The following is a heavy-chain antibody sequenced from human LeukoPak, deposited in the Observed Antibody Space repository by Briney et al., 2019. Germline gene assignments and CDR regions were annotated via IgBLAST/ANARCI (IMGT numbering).Heavy chain of an antibody. CDR2: INPNSGGT. J-gene: IGHJ4*02. Sequence: GASVKVSCKASGYTFTGYYIHWVRQAPGQGLEWMGWINPNSGGTYYAQKSQGRVTMTGDTSISTAYMELSRLRSDDTAVYYCPREVRGTLSFDYWGQGTLVTVSS. CDR3: PREVRGTLSFDY. D-gene: IGHD1-1*01. V-gene: IGHV1-2*02. CDR1: GYTFTGYY.